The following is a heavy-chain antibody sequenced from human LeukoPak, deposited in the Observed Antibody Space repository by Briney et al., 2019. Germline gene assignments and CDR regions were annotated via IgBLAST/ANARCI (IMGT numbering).Heavy chain of an antibody. D-gene: IGHD3-16*02. V-gene: IGHV3-48*04. CDR2: ISSSSSTI. J-gene: IGHJ4*02. Sequence: GGSLRLSCAASGFTFSSYSMNWVRQAPGKGLEWVSYISSSSSTIYYADSVKGRFTISRDNAKNSLYLQMNSLRAEDTAVYYCAGAAYDYVWGSYRHDYWGQGTLVTVSS. CDR3: AGAAYDYVWGSYRHDY. CDR1: GFTFSSYS.